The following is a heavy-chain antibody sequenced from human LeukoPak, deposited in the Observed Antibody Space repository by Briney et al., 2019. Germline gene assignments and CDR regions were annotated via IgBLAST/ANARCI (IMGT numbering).Heavy chain of an antibody. J-gene: IGHJ4*02. V-gene: IGHV3-53*01. CDR1: GFIVSNKY. CDR3: ARLMYYDILTGYDY. Sequence: GGSLRLSCEASGFIVSNKYMSWVRQAPGKGLEWVSVIYSGGVTHYADSVKGRFTIKRDNSKNTLYLQMNSLRAEDTAVYYCARLMYYDILTGYDYWGQGALVTVSS. CDR2: IYSGGVT. D-gene: IGHD3-9*01.